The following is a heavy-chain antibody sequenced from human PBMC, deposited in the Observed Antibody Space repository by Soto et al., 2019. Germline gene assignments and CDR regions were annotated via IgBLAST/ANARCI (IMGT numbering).Heavy chain of an antibody. CDR1: GYTFTAYN. Sequence: QVQLVQSGAEVKEPGASVRLSCKAFGYTFTAYNIHWVRQAPGQGLEWMGWINAGNGNTRSSRKFQGRVIITRDTSATTAYLEVDSLRSEDTAIYYCAGVAPAGGAVPRFDPWGQGTLLTVSS. V-gene: IGHV1-3*01. D-gene: IGHD4-17*01. CDR3: AGVAPAGGAVPRFDP. CDR2: INAGNGNT. J-gene: IGHJ5*02.